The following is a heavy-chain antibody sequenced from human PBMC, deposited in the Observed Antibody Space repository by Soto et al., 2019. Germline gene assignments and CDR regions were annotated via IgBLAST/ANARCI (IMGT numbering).Heavy chain of an antibody. D-gene: IGHD1-26*01. CDR2: ISYDGSNK. CDR1: VFTFSSYA. CDR3: ARAAYSGSYYDAFDI. V-gene: IGHV3-30-3*01. Sequence: GPLRLSCAASVFTFSSYAMHWVRQAPGKGLEWVAVISYDGSNKYYADSVKGRFTISRDNSKNTLYLQMNSLRAEDTAVYYCARAAYSGSYYDAFDIWGQGTMVTVSS. J-gene: IGHJ3*02.